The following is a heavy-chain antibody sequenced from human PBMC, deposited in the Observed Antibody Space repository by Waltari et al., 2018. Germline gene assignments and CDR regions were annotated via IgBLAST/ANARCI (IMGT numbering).Heavy chain of an antibody. V-gene: IGHV1-8*02. CDR3: ARVHYDFWSGYYI. D-gene: IGHD3-3*01. Sequence: QMQLVQSGAEGKKPGASVKVSCKASGYPFSDYDINWVRQATGHGLEWMGWINPKSGNTVSAQNFQDRVTITRDPSTSTVYMELSSLRSDDAAVYYCARVHYDFWSGYYIWGQGTLVTVPS. CDR1: GYPFSDYD. J-gene: IGHJ4*02. CDR2: INPKSGNT.